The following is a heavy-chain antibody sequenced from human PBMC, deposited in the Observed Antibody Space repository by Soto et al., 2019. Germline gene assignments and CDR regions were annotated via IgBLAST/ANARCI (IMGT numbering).Heavy chain of an antibody. J-gene: IGHJ4*02. D-gene: IGHD2-15*01. CDR2: INAGNGNT. V-gene: IGHV1-3*01. CDR3: ARGPGGPDGPGDY. CDR1: GYTFTNYA. Sequence: QVQLVQSGAEVKKPGASVKVSCKASGYTFTNYAMHWVRQAPGQRLEWMGWINAGNGNTKYSQKFQGRVTITRDTPAPPAYMDLSSLRSEDTAVYYCARGPGGPDGPGDYWGQGTLVTVSS.